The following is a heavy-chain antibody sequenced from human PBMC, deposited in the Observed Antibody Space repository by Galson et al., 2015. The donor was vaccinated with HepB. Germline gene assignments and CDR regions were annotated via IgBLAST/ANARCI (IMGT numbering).Heavy chain of an antibody. CDR1: GFTVSSNY. V-gene: IGHV3-66*02. Sequence: SLRLSCAASGFTVSSNYMSWVRLAPGKGLEWVSVIYSGGSTYYADSVKGRFTISRDNSKNTLYLQMNSLRAEDTAVYYCARDLWFGELLSTYWGQGTLVTVSS. CDR2: IYSGGST. D-gene: IGHD3-10*01. J-gene: IGHJ4*02. CDR3: ARDLWFGELLSTY.